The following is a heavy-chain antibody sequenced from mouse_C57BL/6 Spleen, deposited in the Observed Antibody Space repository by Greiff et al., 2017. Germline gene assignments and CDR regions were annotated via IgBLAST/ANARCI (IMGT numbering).Heavy chain of an antibody. J-gene: IGHJ1*03. V-gene: IGHV1-82*01. CDR2: IYPGDGYT. Sequence: QVQLKQSGPELVKPGASVKISCKASGYAFSSSWMNWVKQRPGKGLEWIGRIYPGDGYTNYNGKFKGKATLTADKSSSTAYMQLSSLKSKDSAVYFCARSEGDYYGSSPYWYFDVWGTGTTVTVSS. CDR1: GYAFSSSW. CDR3: ARSEGDYYGSSPYWYFDV. D-gene: IGHD1-1*01.